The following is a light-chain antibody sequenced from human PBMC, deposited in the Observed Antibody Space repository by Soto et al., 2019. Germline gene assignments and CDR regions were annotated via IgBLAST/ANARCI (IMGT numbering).Light chain of an antibody. V-gene: IGKV3-20*01. J-gene: IGKJ1*01. CDR1: QSVSSSY. CDR3: QQYGSSPTRT. CDR2: GAS. Sequence: EIVLTQSPGTLSLSPWERATLSCRASQSVSSSYLAWYQQKPGQAPRLLIYGASSRATGIPDRFSGSGSGTDFTLTISRLEPEDFAVYYCQQYGSSPTRTFGQGTRWIS.